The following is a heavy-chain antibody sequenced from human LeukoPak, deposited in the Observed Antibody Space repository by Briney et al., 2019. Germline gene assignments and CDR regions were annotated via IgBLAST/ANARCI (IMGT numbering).Heavy chain of an antibody. J-gene: IGHJ5*02. Sequence: PSQTLSLTCTVSGGSISSGDYYWSWIRQPPGKGLEWIAYMYYSGGTYYNPSLKSRVTMSADTSKNQFSLKLSSVTAADTAVYYCARPYYYDSRIDPWGQGTLVTVSS. CDR2: MYYSGGT. CDR1: GGSISSGDYY. CDR3: ARPYYYDSRIDP. D-gene: IGHD3-22*01. V-gene: IGHV4-30-4*01.